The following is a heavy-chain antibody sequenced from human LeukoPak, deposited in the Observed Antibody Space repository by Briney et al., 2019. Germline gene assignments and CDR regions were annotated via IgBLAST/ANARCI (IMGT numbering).Heavy chain of an antibody. CDR3: ATTGYSGYDPPPTFDY. CDR1: GFTFSSYA. CDR2: ISSDGDST. J-gene: IGHJ4*02. Sequence: PGGSLRLSCSASGFTFSSYAMRWVRQAPGKGLEYISGISSDGDSTYFTDSVKGRFTISRDNSKNTLYLQMNSLRAEDTAVYYCATTGYSGYDPPPTFDYWGQGTLVTVSS. D-gene: IGHD5-12*01. V-gene: IGHV3-64*04.